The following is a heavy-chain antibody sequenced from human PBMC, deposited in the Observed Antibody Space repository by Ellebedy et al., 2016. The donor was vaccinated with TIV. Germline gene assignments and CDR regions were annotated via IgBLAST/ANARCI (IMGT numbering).Heavy chain of an antibody. V-gene: IGHV4-34*01. Sequence: GSLRLXXAVYGGSFSGYYWSWIRQPPGKGLEWIGEINHRGSTNYNPSLKSRVTISVDTSKNQFSLKLSSVTAADTAVYYCARHGRIAAGQNWFDPWGQGTLVIVSS. D-gene: IGHD6-25*01. CDR1: GGSFSGYY. J-gene: IGHJ5*02. CDR3: ARHGRIAAGQNWFDP. CDR2: INHRGST.